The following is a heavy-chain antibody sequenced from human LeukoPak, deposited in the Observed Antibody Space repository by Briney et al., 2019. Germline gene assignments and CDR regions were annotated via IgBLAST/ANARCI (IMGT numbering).Heavy chain of an antibody. D-gene: IGHD6-13*01. J-gene: IGHJ5*02. CDR2: IYGDGAT. Sequence: GGSLRLSCAASGFTVSNNYMTWVRQAAGKGLEWVSTIYGDGATHYADSVKGRFIISRDNSKNTLDLQMHSLRVEDTAVYYCAKGGAPSSRYAPWWFDPWGLGTLVTVSS. CDR3: AKGGAPSSRYAPWWFDP. CDR1: GFTVSNNY. V-gene: IGHV3-66*01.